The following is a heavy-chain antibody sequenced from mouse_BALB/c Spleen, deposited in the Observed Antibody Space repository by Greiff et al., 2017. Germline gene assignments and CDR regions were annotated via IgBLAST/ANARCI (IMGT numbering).Heavy chain of an antibody. CDR2: ISYSGST. J-gene: IGHJ1*01. Sequence: EVQLVESGPGLVKPSQSLSLTCTVTGYSITSDYAWNWIRQFPGNTLEWMGYISYSGSTSYNPSLKSRISITRDTSKNQFFLQLNSVTTEDTATYYCARCLYYYGSSYDWYFDVWGAGTTVTVSS. V-gene: IGHV3-2*02. D-gene: IGHD1-1*01. CDR1: GYSITSDYA. CDR3: ARCLYYYGSSYDWYFDV.